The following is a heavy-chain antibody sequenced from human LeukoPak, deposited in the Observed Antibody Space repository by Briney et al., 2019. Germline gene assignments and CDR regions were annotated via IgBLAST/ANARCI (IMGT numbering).Heavy chain of an antibody. J-gene: IGHJ4*02. V-gene: IGHV3-21*01. CDR1: GFTFSSYG. CDR2: ITSSSSYI. Sequence: GGSLRLSCAASGFTFSSYGMNWVRQAPGKGLEWVSSITSSSSYIYYADSVKGRFTISRDNAKNSLYLQMNSLRAEDTAVYYCARGRGYGDYYFDYWGQGTLVTVSS. CDR3: ARGRGYGDYYFDY. D-gene: IGHD4-17*01.